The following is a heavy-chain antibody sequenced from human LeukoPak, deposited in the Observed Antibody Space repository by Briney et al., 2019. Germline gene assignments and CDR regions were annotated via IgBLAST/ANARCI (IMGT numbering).Heavy chain of an antibody. J-gene: IGHJ4*02. CDR3: ARHSSGWSFDY. D-gene: IGHD3-22*01. CDR1: GFTFSDYY. V-gene: IGHV3-11*04. Sequence: GGSLRLSCVASGFTFSDYYMTWIRQAPGKGLGWLSYIISIGNTIYYTDSVKGRFTVSRDNDKNSLYLQVNSRRAEDTAVYYCARHSSGWSFDYWGQGTLVTVSS. CDR2: IISIGNTI.